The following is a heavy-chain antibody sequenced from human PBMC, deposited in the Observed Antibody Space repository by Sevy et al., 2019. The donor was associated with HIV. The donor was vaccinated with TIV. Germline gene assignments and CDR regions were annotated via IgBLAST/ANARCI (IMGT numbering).Heavy chain of an antibody. D-gene: IGHD1-26*01. CDR2: ISGLSNYI. J-gene: IGHJ4*02. CDR1: GFTFSSDS. CDR3: ATGRPDGSYDYFDS. V-gene: IGHV3-21*01. Sequence: GGSLRLSCAASGFTFSSDSMNWVRQAPGKGLEWVSAISGLSNYIYYAESLKGRFIISRDNAKNTLYLQMNSLRADDTAVYYCATGRPDGSYDYFDSWGQGTLVTVSS.